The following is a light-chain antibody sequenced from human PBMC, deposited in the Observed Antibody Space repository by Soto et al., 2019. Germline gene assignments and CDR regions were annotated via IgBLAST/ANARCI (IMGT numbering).Light chain of an antibody. J-gene: IGLJ3*02. CDR1: SSDVGGYNY. V-gene: IGLV2-14*01. CDR2: EVS. CDR3: SSYTSSSTPGV. Sequence: QSALTQPASVSGSPGQSITISCTGTSSDVGGYNYVSWYQQHPGKARKLMIYEVSNRPSGVSNRFSGSKSGNTASLTISGLQAEDEADYYCSSYTSSSTPGVFGGGTKVTVL.